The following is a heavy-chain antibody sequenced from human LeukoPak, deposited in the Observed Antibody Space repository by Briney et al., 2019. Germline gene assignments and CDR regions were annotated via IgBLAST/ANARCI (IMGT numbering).Heavy chain of an antibody. CDR2: IWYDGSNK. J-gene: IGHJ3*02. Sequence: GGSLRLSCAASGFTFSSYGMHWVRQATGKGLEWVAVIWYDGSNKYYADSVKGRFTISRDNSKNTLYLQMNSLRAEDTAVYYCTTEDASEYDAFDIWGQGTMVTVSS. CDR1: GFTFSSYG. CDR3: TTEDASEYDAFDI. D-gene: IGHD3-10*01. V-gene: IGHV3-33*01.